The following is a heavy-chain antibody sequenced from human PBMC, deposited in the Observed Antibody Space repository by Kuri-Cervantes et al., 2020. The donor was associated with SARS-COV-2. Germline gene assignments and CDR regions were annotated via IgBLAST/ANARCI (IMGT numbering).Heavy chain of an antibody. Sequence: GGSLRLSCAASGFTFNSYSMNWVRQAPGKGLEWVSYITASSNIYYAESVKGRFTVSRDNAKNSLYLQMNSLRAEDTALYYCARDWTSGYYLNWFDPWGQGTLVTVSS. D-gene: IGHD3-22*01. V-gene: IGHV3-48*01. CDR2: ITASSNI. CDR1: GFTFNSYS. CDR3: ARDWTSGYYLNWFDP. J-gene: IGHJ5*02.